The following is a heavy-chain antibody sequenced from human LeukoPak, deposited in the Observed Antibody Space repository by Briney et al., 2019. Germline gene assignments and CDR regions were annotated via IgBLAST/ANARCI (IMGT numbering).Heavy chain of an antibody. D-gene: IGHD3-9*01. CDR1: GYSISSGYY. CDR3: ATTSTYYDILTGYYSPGWDY. J-gene: IGHJ4*02. V-gene: IGHV4-38-2*02. Sequence: PSETLSLTCTVSGYSISSGYYWGWIRQPPGKGLEWIGSIHHSGSTYYNPSLKSRVTISLDTSKNRFSLKLSSVTAADTAVYYCATTSTYYDILTGYYSPGWDYWGQGTLVTVSS. CDR2: IHHSGST.